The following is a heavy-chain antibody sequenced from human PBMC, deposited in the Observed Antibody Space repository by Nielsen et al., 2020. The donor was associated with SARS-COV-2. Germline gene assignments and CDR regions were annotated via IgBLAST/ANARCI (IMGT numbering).Heavy chain of an antibody. D-gene: IGHD6-13*01. J-gene: IGHJ4*02. CDR3: AKDRGRIAAAGTDY. V-gene: IGHV3-23*01. CDR1: GFTFSSYA. Sequence: GESLKISCAASGFTFSSYAMSWVRQAPGKGLEWVSAISGSGGSTYYADSVKGRFTISRDNSKNTLYLQMNSLRAEDTAVYYCAKDRGRIAAAGTDYWGQGTLVTVSS. CDR2: ISGSGGST.